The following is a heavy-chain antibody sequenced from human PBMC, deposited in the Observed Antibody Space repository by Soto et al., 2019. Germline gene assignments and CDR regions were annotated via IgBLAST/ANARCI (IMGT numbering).Heavy chain of an antibody. V-gene: IGHV3-21*01. CDR2: VSKSDYT. CDR1: GFPFNNYG. CDR3: AREDSIIIPAVSDF. J-gene: IGHJ4*02. Sequence: PGGSLRLSCTVSGFPFNNYGINWARQAPGKGLEWVSSVSKSDYTYYSDSVQGRFTISRDNAKNSVSLQMNTLRVEDTAVYYCAREDSIIIPAVSDFWGQGTLVTVSS. D-gene: IGHD2-2*01.